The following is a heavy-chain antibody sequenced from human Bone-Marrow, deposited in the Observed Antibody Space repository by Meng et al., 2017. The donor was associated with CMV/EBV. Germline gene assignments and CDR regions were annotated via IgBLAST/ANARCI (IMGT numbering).Heavy chain of an antibody. Sequence: GESLKISCAASGFTFSSYAMHWVRQAPGKGLEWVAVISYDGSNKYYADSVKGRFTISRDNSKNTLYLQMNSLRAEDTAVYYCARGQEYQLLMANGRFDPWGQGTLVTVSS. D-gene: IGHD2-2*01. J-gene: IGHJ5*02. CDR3: ARGQEYQLLMANGRFDP. CDR2: ISYDGSNK. CDR1: GFTFSSYA. V-gene: IGHV3-30*04.